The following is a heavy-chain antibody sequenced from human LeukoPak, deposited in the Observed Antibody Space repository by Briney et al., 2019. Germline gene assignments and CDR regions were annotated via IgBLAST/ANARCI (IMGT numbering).Heavy chain of an antibody. CDR2: IYFGGST. CDR1: GGSQSAYY. V-gene: IGHV4-4*07. Sequence: SEPLSLTCTVSGGSQSAYYWNWMRQSAGKALEWLGRIYFGGSTYYNPSLEGRVSMSVDTSKNQFSLKINSATAADTAVYYCARDVGNFANLPYYFDLWGQGTVVTVSS. CDR3: ARDVGNFANLPYYFDL. D-gene: IGHD2/OR15-2a*01. J-gene: IGHJ5*02.